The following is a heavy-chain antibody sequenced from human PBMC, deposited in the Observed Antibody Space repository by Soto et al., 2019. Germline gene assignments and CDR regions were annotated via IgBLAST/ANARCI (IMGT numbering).Heavy chain of an antibody. CDR1: GFTFSSYA. CDR3: AKDRYRGYYPNYFDL. CDR2: ISGSGGST. Sequence: EVQLLESGGGLVQPGGSLRLSCAASGFTFSSYAMSWVRQAPGKGLEWVSAISGSGGSTYYADSVKGRFTISRDNTKIPLYRQMNRLRAEDTAVYYCAKDRYRGYYPNYFDLWGRGTLVTVSS. J-gene: IGHJ2*01. D-gene: IGHD3-16*02. V-gene: IGHV3-23*01.